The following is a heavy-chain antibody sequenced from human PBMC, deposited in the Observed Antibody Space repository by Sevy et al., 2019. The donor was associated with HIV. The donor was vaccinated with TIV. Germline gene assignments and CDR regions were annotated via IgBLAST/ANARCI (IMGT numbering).Heavy chain of an antibody. V-gene: IGHV3-30*02. CDR2: IRYDESEQ. Sequence: GGSLRLSCAASGFTFSTYGMHWVRQAPGKGLEWVAFIRYDESEQYCADSVKGRCTISRDNSKSTLYLRLSSLRDEDTAVYYCAKDPRPSHLITTFGGVDYFEYWGQGTLVTVSS. CDR1: GFTFSTYG. D-gene: IGHD3-3*01. J-gene: IGHJ4*02. CDR3: AKDPRPSHLITTFGGVDYFEY.